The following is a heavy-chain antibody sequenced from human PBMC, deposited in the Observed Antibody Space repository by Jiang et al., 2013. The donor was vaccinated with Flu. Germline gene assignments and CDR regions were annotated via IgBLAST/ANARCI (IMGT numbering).Heavy chain of an antibody. D-gene: IGHD2/OR15-2a*01. CDR2: IKSKTDGGTT. J-gene: IGHJ4*02. CDR1: W. CDR3: TTAFLSLVSLGY. Sequence: WMSWVRQAPGKGLEWVGRIKSKTDGGTTDYAAPVKGRFTISRDDSKNTLYLQMNSLKTEDTAVYYCTTAFLSLVSLGYWGQGTLVTVSS. V-gene: IGHV3-15*01.